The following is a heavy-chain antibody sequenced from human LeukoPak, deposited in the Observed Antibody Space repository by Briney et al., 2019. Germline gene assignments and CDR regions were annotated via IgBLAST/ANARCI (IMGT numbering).Heavy chain of an antibody. Sequence: RGSLRLSCAASGFTLSSRNMNWVRQAPGNRPEWVSFIDSSDTNIFYGESVKGRFTISRDTAENSLYLQMDNLRVEDTAVYYCARDGPWDAVGLTADAFDLWGPGTKVIVSS. D-gene: IGHD1-26*01. J-gene: IGHJ3*01. CDR1: GFTLSSRN. V-gene: IGHV3-21*01. CDR3: ARDGPWDAVGLTADAFDL. CDR2: IDSSDTNI.